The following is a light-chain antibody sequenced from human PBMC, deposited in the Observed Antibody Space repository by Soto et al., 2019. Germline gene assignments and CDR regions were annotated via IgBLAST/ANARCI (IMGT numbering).Light chain of an antibody. J-gene: IGKJ1*01. CDR2: GAS. CDR1: QSVSSN. V-gene: IGKV3-15*01. Sequence: EIVMTPSPATLSVSPGARATLSCRASQSVSSNLAWYQQKPGQAPRLLIYGASTRATGIPARFSGSGSGTEFTLTISSLQSEDFAVYYCQQYNNWWTFGQGPQGG. CDR3: QQYNNWWT.